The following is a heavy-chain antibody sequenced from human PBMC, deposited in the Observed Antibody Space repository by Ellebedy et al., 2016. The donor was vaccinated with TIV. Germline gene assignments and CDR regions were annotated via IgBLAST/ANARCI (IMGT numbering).Heavy chain of an antibody. CDR2: ISRSGGST. CDR3: ANVYSSTWADY. Sequence: GESLKISCAASGFTFSNYAMSWVRQAPGKGLEWVSAISRSGGSTYYAGSVKGRFTISRDNSKDTLYLQMNSLRAEDTAVYYCANVYSSTWADYWGQGTLVTVSS. J-gene: IGHJ4*02. V-gene: IGHV3-23*01. D-gene: IGHD6-13*01. CDR1: GFTFSNYA.